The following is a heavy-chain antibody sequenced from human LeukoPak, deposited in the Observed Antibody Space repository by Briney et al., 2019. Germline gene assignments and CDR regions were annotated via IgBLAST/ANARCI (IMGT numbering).Heavy chain of an antibody. CDR3: ASRFCSGGSCYEYFQH. V-gene: IGHV5-51*01. D-gene: IGHD2-15*01. CDR1: GYSFTSYW. CDR2: IYPGDSDT. J-gene: IGHJ1*01. Sequence: PGESLKISCKGSGYSFTSYWIGWVRQMPGKGLEWMGIIYPGDSDTRYSPSFQGQVTISADKSISTAYLQWSSLKASDTAMYYCASRFCSGGSCYEYFQHWGQGTLVAVSS.